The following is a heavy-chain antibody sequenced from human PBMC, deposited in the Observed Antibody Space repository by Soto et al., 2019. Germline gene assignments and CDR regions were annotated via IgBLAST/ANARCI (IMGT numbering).Heavy chain of an antibody. CDR3: AESMGGSGTYVS. J-gene: IGHJ4*02. CDR1: GYIFTSYG. D-gene: IGHD3-10*01. Sequence: QVELVQSGAEVKKPGASVKVSCKASGYIFTSYGISWVRQAPGEGLEWMGWISNYNGITNYAQKVQGRVTLTTDRSTSTAYMELRSLRSDDTALYYCAESMGGSGTYVSWGQGTLVTVSS. V-gene: IGHV1-18*01. CDR2: ISNYNGIT.